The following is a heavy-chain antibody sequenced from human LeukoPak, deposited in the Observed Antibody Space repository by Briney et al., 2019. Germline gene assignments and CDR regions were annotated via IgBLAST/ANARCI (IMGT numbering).Heavy chain of an antibody. CDR1: GVSIMGGTYY. CDR2: YHIGNT. J-gene: IGHJ6*03. Sequence: SETLSLTCTVSGVSIMGGTYYWGWIRQPPGKGLEWIGNYHIGNTYYNPSLKSRVTISEDTSKTQFSLRVNSVTAADTAVCYLSILWDRPGLYFYYYMDVWGEGTTVTVSS. V-gene: IGHV4-39*01. D-gene: IGHD3-16*01. CDR3: SILWDRPGLYFYYYMDV.